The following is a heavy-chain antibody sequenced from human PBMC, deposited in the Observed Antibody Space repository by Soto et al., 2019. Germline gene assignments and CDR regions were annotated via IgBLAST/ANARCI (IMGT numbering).Heavy chain of an antibody. CDR1: RRSISSSSYY. CDR3: ARHDYYGSGSYKGTHYYYYGMDV. CDR2: IYYSGST. Sequence: PSENLSLTCTVSRRSISSSSYYWGWIRQPPGKGLEWIGSIYYSGSTYYNPSLKSRVTISVDTSKKQFSLKLSSVTAADTAVYYCARHDYYGSGSYKGTHYYYYGMDVWGQGTTVT. V-gene: IGHV4-39*01. J-gene: IGHJ6*02. D-gene: IGHD3-10*01.